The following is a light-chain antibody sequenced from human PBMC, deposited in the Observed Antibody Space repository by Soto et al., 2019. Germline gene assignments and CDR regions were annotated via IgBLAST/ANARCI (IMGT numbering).Light chain of an antibody. Sequence: EVVMRQSPATLSVSPGEGATSSCRASQGIGDTLAWYQHKPGQTPRLLIYDTSTRATGVPTRFSGSRSGAEFTLAINSLQSEDFAVYYCQPYNNWPLTFGGGTKVDIK. CDR1: QGIGDT. CDR2: DTS. J-gene: IGKJ4*01. V-gene: IGKV3-15*01. CDR3: QPYNNWPLT.